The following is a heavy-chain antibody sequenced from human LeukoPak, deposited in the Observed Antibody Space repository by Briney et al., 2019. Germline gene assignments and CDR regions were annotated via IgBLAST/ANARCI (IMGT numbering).Heavy chain of an antibody. D-gene: IGHD4-17*01. V-gene: IGHV4-30-4*01. CDR3: AREHGDSNWYFDL. CDR2: IYYSGST. CDR1: GGSISSGDYY. Sequence: SQTLSLTCTVSGGSISSGDYYWSWIRQPPGKGLEWIGYIYYSGSTYYNPSLKSRVTISVDTSKNQFSLKLSSVTAADTAVYYCAREHGDSNWYFDLWGRGTLVTVSS. J-gene: IGHJ2*01.